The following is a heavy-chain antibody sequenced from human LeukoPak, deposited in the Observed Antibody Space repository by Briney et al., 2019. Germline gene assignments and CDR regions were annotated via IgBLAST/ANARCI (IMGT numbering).Heavy chain of an antibody. CDR1: GGSISSGGYS. J-gene: IGHJ3*02. D-gene: IGHD2-21*02. CDR2: IYHSGST. V-gene: IGHV4-30-2*01. Sequence: SQTLSLTCAVSGGSISSGGYSWSWIRQPPGKGLEWIGYIYHSGSTYYNPSLKSRVTISVDRSKNQFSLKLSSVTAADTAVYYCARTCGGDCYFQDAFDIWGRGTMVTVSS. CDR3: ARTCGGDCYFQDAFDI.